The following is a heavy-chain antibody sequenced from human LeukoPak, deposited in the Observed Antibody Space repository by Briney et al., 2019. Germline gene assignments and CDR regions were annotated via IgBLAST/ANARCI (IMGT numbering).Heavy chain of an antibody. Sequence: AASVKVSCKTFGGDFSENAITWVRQSPGQGLEWVGGIVPLFGVANYAQKFQGRVTITADESTSTAYMEISSLRFDDTAVYYCAREYRYWGQGTLVTISS. V-gene: IGHV1-69*13. D-gene: IGHD2-2*02. J-gene: IGHJ4*02. CDR2: IVPLFGVA. CDR1: GGDFSENA. CDR3: AREYRY.